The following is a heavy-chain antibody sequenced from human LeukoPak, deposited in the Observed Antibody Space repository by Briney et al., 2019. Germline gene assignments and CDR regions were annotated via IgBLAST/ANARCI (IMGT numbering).Heavy chain of an antibody. CDR2: INPNSGGT. V-gene: IGHV1-2*02. D-gene: IGHD3-10*01. J-gene: IGHJ4*02. CDR1: GYTFTGYY. CDR3: ARDQYYYGSGSFSEDY. Sequence: ASVKVSCKASGYTFTGYYMHWVRQAPGQGLEWMGWINPNSGGTNYAQKFQGRVTMTRDTSISTAYMELSRLRSDDTAVYYCARDQYYYGSGSFSEDYWGQGTLVTVSS.